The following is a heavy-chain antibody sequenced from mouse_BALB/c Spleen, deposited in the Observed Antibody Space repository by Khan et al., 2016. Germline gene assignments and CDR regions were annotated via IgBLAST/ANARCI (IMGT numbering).Heavy chain of an antibody. D-gene: IGHD1-1*01. CDR2: ISNGGGST. J-gene: IGHJ2*01. Sequence: EVELVESGGGLVQPGGSLKLSCAASGFTFSSYTMSWVRQTPEKRLEWVAYISNGGGSTYYPDTLKGRFTISRDNAKNTLYLQMSSMTSEDTAMYYCARMTLLYYYGSSPYYFDYWGQGTTLTVSS. CDR3: ARMTLLYYYGSSPYYFDY. CDR1: GFTFSSYT. V-gene: IGHV5-12-2*01.